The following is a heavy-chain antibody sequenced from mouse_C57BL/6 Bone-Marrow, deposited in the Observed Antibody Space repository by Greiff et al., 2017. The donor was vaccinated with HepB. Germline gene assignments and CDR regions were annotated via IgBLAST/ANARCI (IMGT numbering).Heavy chain of an antibody. J-gene: IGHJ1*03. CDR2: IYTSSGNT. CDR3: ARRGTTVLKDFDV. V-gene: IGHV1-81*01. CDR1: GYTFTSYG. D-gene: IGHD1-1*01. Sequence: QVQLQQSGAELARPGASVKLSCKASGYTFTSYGISWVQQRTGKGLEWVGEIYTSSGNTYYNEKFKGRATLTTDKSSSTAYLELRSLTSEDAAVYDCARRGTTVLKDFDVWGTGTSVTVSS.